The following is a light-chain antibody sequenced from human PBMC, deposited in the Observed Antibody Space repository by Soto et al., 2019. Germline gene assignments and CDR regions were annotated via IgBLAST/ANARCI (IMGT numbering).Light chain of an antibody. Sequence: QSALTQPASVSGSPGQSITISCTGTSSDVGVYNYVSWYQQHPGKVPKLMIYDVSNRPSGVSNRFSGSKSGNTASLTISGLQAEDEAEYYCSSYTTGSVVFGGGTKVTVL. J-gene: IGLJ2*01. V-gene: IGLV2-14*01. CDR1: SSDVGVYNY. CDR2: DVS. CDR3: SSYTTGSVV.